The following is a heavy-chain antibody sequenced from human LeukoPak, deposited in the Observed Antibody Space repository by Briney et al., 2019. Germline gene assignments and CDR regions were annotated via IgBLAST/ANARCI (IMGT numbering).Heavy chain of an antibody. Sequence: AVSLTLSCAASGLTFISFCMHWVRPAPGKGLEWVAVISYDGSSKYYADSVKGRFTIARDNSKNTLYLQMNSLRAEDTAVYYCASPAVYSSSWYYFDYWGQGTLVTVSS. J-gene: IGHJ4*02. D-gene: IGHD6-13*01. CDR2: ISYDGSSK. CDR1: GLTFISFC. V-gene: IGHV3-30*03. CDR3: ASPAVYSSSWYYFDY.